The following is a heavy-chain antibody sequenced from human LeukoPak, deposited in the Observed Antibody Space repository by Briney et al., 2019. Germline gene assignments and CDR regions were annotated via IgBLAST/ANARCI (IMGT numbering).Heavy chain of an antibody. CDR1: GGSISNYY. V-gene: IGHV4-59*01. Sequence: SETLSLTCIVSGGSISNYYWSWIRQPPGKGLEWIGYINYSGSTNYNPSLKSRVIISVDTSKNQFSLKLSSVTAADTAVYYCARDRRDYYDSSGYQYYFDYWGQGTLVTVSS. CDR3: ARDRRDYYDSSGYQYYFDY. J-gene: IGHJ4*02. D-gene: IGHD3-22*01. CDR2: INYSGST.